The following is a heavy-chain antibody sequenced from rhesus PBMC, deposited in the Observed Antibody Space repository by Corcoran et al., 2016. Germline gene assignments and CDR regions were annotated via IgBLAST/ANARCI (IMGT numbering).Heavy chain of an antibody. V-gene: IGHV4-127*01. CDR1: GDSLSSGSG. D-gene: IGHD3-9*01. J-gene: IGHJ4*01. CDR3: ARVRGFTVTAYYFDF. CDR2: GFGRTGKT. Sequence: QVQLKESGPGQVKPSETLSLPCAVSGDSLSSGSGWGWLRHSPVKGLEWIATGFGRTGKTYYDPSLNSRVIISRDTSKNQFSLIVSSVTAADTAVYYCARVRGFTVTAYYFDFWGQGVLVTVSS.